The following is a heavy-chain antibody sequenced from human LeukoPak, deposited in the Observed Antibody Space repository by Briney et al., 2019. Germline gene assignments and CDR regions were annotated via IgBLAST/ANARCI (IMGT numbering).Heavy chain of an antibody. CDR2: IWYGGSNK. J-gene: IGHJ4*02. Sequence: GRSLRLSCAAPGFTFSSYGMHWVRQAPGKGLEWVAVIWYGGSNKYYADSVKGRFTISRDNSKNTLYLQMNSLRAEDTAVYYCAKALYSSSSGLGFDYWGQGTLVTVSS. CDR3: AKALYSSSSGLGFDY. V-gene: IGHV3-30*18. D-gene: IGHD6-6*01. CDR1: GFTFSSYG.